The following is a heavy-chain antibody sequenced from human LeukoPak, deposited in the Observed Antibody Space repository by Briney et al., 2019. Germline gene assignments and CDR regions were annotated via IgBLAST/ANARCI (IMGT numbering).Heavy chain of an antibody. Sequence: PSETLSLTCAVYGGSFSGYYWSWIRQPPGKGLEWIGEINHSGSTNYNPSLKSRVTISADTSKNQFSLELSSVTAADTAVYYCASSYYYDSSGYSIDYWGQGTLVTVSS. CDR2: INHSGST. CDR1: GGSFSGYY. V-gene: IGHV4-34*01. CDR3: ASSYYYDSSGYSIDY. D-gene: IGHD3-22*01. J-gene: IGHJ4*02.